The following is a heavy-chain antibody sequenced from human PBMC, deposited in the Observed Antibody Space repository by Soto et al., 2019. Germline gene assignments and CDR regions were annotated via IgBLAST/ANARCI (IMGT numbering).Heavy chain of an antibody. CDR2: IIPILGIA. J-gene: IGHJ6*02. V-gene: IGHV1-69*02. Sequence: QVQLVQSGAEVKKPGSSVKVSCKASGGTFSSYTISWVRQAPGQGLEWMGRIIPILGIANYAQKFQGRVTIXGDTSXXTAYRELCSLRSDDTAVYYCARVGATGDYYYGMDVWGQGTTVTVSS. CDR1: GGTFSSYT. CDR3: ARVGATGDYYYGMDV. D-gene: IGHD1-26*01.